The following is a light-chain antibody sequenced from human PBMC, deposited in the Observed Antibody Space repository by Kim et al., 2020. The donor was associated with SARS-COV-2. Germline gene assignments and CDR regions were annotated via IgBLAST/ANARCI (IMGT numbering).Light chain of an antibody. V-gene: IGLV1-40*01. Sequence: QSVLTQPPSVSGAQGERVTISCTGSSSNIGAGFDVHWYQHLPGTVPKLLIYAYTNRPSGVPDRFSGSKSGTSATLAITGLQAEDEADYYCQSYDNSLSGSYVFGTGTKVTVL. CDR1: SSNIGAGFD. CDR3: QSYDNSLSGSYV. J-gene: IGLJ1*01. CDR2: AYT.